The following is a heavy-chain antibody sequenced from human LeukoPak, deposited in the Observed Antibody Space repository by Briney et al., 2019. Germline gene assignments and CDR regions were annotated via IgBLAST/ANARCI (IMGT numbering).Heavy chain of an antibody. D-gene: IGHD3-10*01. V-gene: IGHV1-69*01. J-gene: IGHJ4*02. CDR1: GGAFSSYA. CDR3: ARANRFGFGELYGFDY. CDR2: IIPIFGTA. Sequence: GSSVKVSCKASGGAFSSYAISWVRQAPGQGLEWMGGIIPIFGTANYAQKFQGRVTITADESTSTAYMELSSLRSEDTAVYYCARANRFGFGELYGFDYWGQGTLVTVSS.